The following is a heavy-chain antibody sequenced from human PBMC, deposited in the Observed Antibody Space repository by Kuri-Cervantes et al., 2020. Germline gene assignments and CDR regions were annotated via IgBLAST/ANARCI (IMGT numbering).Heavy chain of an antibody. J-gene: IGHJ4*02. CDR2: INHSGST. Sequence: ESLKISCAVYGGSFSGYYWSWIRQPPGKGLEWIGEINHSGSTNYNPSLKSRVTISVDTSKNQFSLKLSSVTAADTAVYYCARVSSGVDYWGQGTLVTVSS. CDR3: ARVSSGVDY. V-gene: IGHV4-34*01. CDR1: GGSFSGYY. D-gene: IGHD6-19*01.